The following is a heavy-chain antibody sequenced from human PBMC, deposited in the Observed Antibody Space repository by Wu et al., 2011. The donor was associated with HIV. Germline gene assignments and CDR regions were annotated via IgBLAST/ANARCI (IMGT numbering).Heavy chain of an antibody. CDR3: ARGSGLGSYFDY. CDR1: GGTFSYYA. CDR2: IIPIFGTA. V-gene: IGHV1-69*15. D-gene: IGHD3-10*01. J-gene: IGHJ4*02. Sequence: QVQLVQSGAEVKTPGSSVKVSCKASGGTFSYYAISWVRQAPGQGLEWMGRIIPIFGTAYYAQNFQGRVTITADESTSTAYVELSSLRSEDTAVYYCARGSGLGSYFDYWGQGTLLPVSS.